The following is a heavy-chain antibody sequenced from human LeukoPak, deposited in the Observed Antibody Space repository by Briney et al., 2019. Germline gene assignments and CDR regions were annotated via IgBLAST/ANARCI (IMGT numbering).Heavy chain of an antibody. D-gene: IGHD6-19*01. CDR3: ASGIAVAGTGLDAFEI. Sequence: GESLKISCKGSGYSFTSYWIGWVRQMPGKGLEWMGIIYPDDSDIRYSPSFQGQVTISADKSISTAYLQWSSLKASDTAMYYCASGIAVAGTGLDAFEIWGQGTMVTVSS. J-gene: IGHJ3*02. CDR1: GYSFTSYW. V-gene: IGHV5-51*01. CDR2: IYPDDSDI.